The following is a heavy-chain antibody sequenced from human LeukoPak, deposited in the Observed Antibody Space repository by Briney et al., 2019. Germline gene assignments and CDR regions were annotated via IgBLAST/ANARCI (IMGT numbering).Heavy chain of an antibody. Sequence: GGSLRLSCAASGFTFSSYAMHWVRQAPGEGLEWVAVISYDGSNKYYADSVKGRFTISRDNSKNTLYLEMNSLRAEDTAVYYCARDGSGYSYGTPFDLWGRGTLVTVSS. CDR1: GFTFSSYA. D-gene: IGHD5-18*01. CDR2: ISYDGSNK. J-gene: IGHJ2*01. V-gene: IGHV3-30-3*01. CDR3: ARDGSGYSYGTPFDL.